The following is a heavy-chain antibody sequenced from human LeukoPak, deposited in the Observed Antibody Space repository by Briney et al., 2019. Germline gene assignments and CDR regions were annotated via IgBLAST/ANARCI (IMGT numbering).Heavy chain of an antibody. V-gene: IGHV3-48*01. CDR2: SSSSSSTI. CDR1: GFTFSSYS. J-gene: IGHJ4*02. Sequence: GGSLRPSCAASGFTFSSYSMNWVRQAPGKGLEWVSYSSSSSSTIYYAGSVKGRFTISRDNAKNSLYLQMNSLRAEDTAVYYCARDTAPSGWYYFDYWGQGALVTVSS. D-gene: IGHD6-13*01. CDR3: ARDTAPSGWYYFDY.